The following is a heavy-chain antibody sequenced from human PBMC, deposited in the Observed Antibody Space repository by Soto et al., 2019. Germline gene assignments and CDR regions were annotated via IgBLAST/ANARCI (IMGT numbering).Heavy chain of an antibody. Sequence: EVHLVESGGGLVQPGRSLRLSCAASGFTLDDYAMHWVRQAPGKGLEWVSGVSWNSDSMGYADSVKGRFTISRDNAKNSLYLQMNSLRAEDTALYFCAKTPPGYYYGVDVWGQGTTVTVSS. J-gene: IGHJ6*02. D-gene: IGHD2-2*01. V-gene: IGHV3-9*01. CDR2: VSWNSDSM. CDR1: GFTLDDYA. CDR3: AKTPPGYYYGVDV.